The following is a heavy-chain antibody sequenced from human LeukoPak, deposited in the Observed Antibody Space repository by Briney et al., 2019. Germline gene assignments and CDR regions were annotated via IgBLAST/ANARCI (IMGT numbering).Heavy chain of an antibody. CDR1: GFIVTSNY. CDR2: VYTGEDT. J-gene: IGHJ5*02. D-gene: IGHD2/OR15-2a*01. V-gene: IGHV3-53*01. Sequence: GGSLRLSCAASGFIVTSNYMTRVRQAPGRGLEWVSVVYTGEDTYYADSVKGRFTISRDNSMNTLYLEMKSLRVEDTAVYYCARVSMDKSITNWFDPWGEGTLVTVSS. CDR3: ARVSMDKSITNWFDP.